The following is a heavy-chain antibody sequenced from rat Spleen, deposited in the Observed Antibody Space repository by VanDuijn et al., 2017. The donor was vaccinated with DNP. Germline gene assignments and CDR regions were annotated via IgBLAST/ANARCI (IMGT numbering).Heavy chain of an antibody. CDR3: VRWNSGHFDY. V-gene: IGHV5-22*01. J-gene: IGHJ2*01. CDR2: IGSPAYAP. Sequence: EVQLVASGGGLVQPGRSLKLSCAASGFTFSNYGMAWVRQTPKMGLEWVAYIGSPAYAPYYGDSVKGRFTISRDNAKSTLYLQMNSLRSEDMATYYCVRWNSGHFDYWGQGVMVTVSS. CDR1: GFTFSNYG. D-gene: IGHD4-3*01.